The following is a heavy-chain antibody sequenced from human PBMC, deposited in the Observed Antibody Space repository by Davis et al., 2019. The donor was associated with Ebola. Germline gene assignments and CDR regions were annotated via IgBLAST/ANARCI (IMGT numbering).Heavy chain of an antibody. Sequence: PSETLSLTCTVSGGSISSYYWSWIRQPPGKGLEWIGYIYYSGSTNYNPSLKSRVTISVDTSKNQFSLKLSSVTAADTAVYYCARGELGYYYYGMDVWGQGTTVTVSS. CDR1: GGSISSYY. V-gene: IGHV4-59*01. CDR3: ARGELGYYYYGMDV. CDR2: IYYSGST. D-gene: IGHD1-7*01. J-gene: IGHJ6*02.